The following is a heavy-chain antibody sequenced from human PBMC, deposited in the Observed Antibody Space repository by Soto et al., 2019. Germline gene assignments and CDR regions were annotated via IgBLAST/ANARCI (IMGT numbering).Heavy chain of an antibody. D-gene: IGHD6-19*01. CDR3: ARDQQWLVRFYFDF. Sequence: QVQLVECGGGVVQPGNSLRLSCAASGFTFSSYGMHWVRQAPGKGLEWVAVVWYDGSNKYYADSVKGRFTISRDNSKNTLYLQMNSLRAEDTPVYYCARDQQWLVRFYFDFWGQGTLVTVSS. V-gene: IGHV3-33*01. CDR2: VWYDGSNK. CDR1: GFTFSSYG. J-gene: IGHJ4*02.